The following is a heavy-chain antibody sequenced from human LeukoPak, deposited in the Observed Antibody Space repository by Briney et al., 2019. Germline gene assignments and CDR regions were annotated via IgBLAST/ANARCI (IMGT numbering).Heavy chain of an antibody. CDR1: GFTFSSYS. CDR3: ASINIVATIHDAFDI. V-gene: IGHV3-21*01. Sequence: GGSLRLSCAASGFTFSSYSMNWVRQAPGKGLEWVSSISSSSSYIYYADSVKGRFTISRDNSKNTLYLQMNSLRAEDTAVYYCASINIVATIHDAFDIWGQGTMVTVSS. CDR2: ISSSSSYI. D-gene: IGHD5-12*01. J-gene: IGHJ3*02.